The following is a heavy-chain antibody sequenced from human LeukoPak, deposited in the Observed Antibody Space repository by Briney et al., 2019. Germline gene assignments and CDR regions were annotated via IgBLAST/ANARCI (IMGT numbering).Heavy chain of an antibody. CDR3: ARGEDILTGYYGGGTFDY. Sequence: GASPRLSCAASGFTFSSYAMSWVRQTPGKGLEWVSAISGSGGSTYYADSVKGRFTISRDNSKNTLYLQMNSLRAEDTAVYYCARGEDILTGYYGGGTFDYWGQGTLVTVSS. CDR1: GFTFSSYA. V-gene: IGHV3-23*01. J-gene: IGHJ4*02. CDR2: ISGSGGST. D-gene: IGHD3-9*01.